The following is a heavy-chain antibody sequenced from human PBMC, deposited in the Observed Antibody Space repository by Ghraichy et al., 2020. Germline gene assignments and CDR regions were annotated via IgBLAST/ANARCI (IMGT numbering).Heavy chain of an antibody. V-gene: IGHV3-23*01. J-gene: IGHJ4*02. Sequence: GESLNISCAASGFTFSSYAMSWVRQAPGKGLEWVSAISGSGGSTYYADSVKGRFTISRDNSKNTLYLQMNSLRAEDTAVYYCAKEDYYDSSGYPLDYWGQGTLVTVSS. D-gene: IGHD3-22*01. CDR2: ISGSGGST. CDR3: AKEDYYDSSGYPLDY. CDR1: GFTFSSYA.